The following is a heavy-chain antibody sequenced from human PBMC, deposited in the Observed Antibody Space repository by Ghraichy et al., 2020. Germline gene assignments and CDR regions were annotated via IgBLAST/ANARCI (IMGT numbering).Heavy chain of an antibody. J-gene: IGHJ4*02. Sequence: GALRLSCAASGFTFSSYWMHWVRQAPGKGLMWVSRINSDGSSTNYADSVKGRFTISRDNAKNPLYLQMNSLRAEDTAVYFCVGDWGRGPLAGDNLGQGTLVTISS. CDR2: INSDGSST. D-gene: IGHD3-16*01. V-gene: IGHV3-74*01. CDR3: VGDWGRGPLAGDN. CDR1: GFTFSSYW.